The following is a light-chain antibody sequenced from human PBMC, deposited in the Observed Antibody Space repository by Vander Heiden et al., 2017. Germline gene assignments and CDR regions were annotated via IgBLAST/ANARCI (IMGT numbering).Light chain of an antibody. CDR1: RSNIGAGFD. CDR2: GKS. Sequence: QAVLTQPPSVAGGPGQRVTIPCTGSRSNIGAGFDVHWYQQLPGAAPKLLIYGKSNRPSGVPDRFSDSKSDTSASLAITGRQAEDEADYYCQSYDSSLSAWVFGGGTKLTV. V-gene: IGLV1-40*01. J-gene: IGLJ3*02. CDR3: QSYDSSLSAWV.